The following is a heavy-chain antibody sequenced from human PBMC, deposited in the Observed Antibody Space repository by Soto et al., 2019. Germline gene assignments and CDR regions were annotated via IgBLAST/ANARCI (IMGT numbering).Heavy chain of an antibody. CDR3: XXXXXXXXXXXXXXGXX. Sequence: EVQLVESGGGLVKPGGSLRLSCAASGFTFSNAWMSWVRQAPGKGLEWVGRIKSKTDGGTTDYAAPVKGRFTISRDDSXNTLYXQXNXXXXXXXXXXXXXXXXXXXXXXXXXXGXXWGQGTLVTVSS. V-gene: IGHV3-15*01. J-gene: IGHJ4*02. CDR2: IKSKTDGGTT. CDR1: GFTFSNAW.